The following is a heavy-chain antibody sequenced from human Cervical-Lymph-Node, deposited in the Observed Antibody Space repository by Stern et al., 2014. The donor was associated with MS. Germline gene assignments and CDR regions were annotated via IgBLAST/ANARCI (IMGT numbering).Heavy chain of an antibody. CDR1: GFTVSNNF. Sequence: EVQLVESGGGLIQPGGSLRLSCAASGFTVSNNFMSWVRQAPGKGLEWVSLIYSGGTTQYADSVKGRFTISRDNSKNTLYLQMNSLRAEDTAVYYCATRMTTVHNWGQGVLVTVSS. V-gene: IGHV3-53*01. CDR3: ATRMTTVHN. CDR2: IYSGGTT. D-gene: IGHD4-17*01. J-gene: IGHJ4*02.